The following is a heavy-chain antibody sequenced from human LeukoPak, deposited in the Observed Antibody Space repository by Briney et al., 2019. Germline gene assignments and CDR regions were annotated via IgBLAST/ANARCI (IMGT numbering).Heavy chain of an antibody. CDR3: ARNYDILTGYSNYYYGMDV. D-gene: IGHD3-9*01. CDR1: GFTFSSYN. J-gene: IGHJ6*02. V-gene: IGHV3-21*01. Sequence: GGSLRLPCAASGFTFSSYNMKWVRQAPGKGLEWVSFISGSSSHIYYADPVKGRFTISRDNAKNSLYLQMNSLRAEDTAVYYCARNYDILTGYSNYYYGMDVWGQGTTVTVSS. CDR2: ISGSSSHI.